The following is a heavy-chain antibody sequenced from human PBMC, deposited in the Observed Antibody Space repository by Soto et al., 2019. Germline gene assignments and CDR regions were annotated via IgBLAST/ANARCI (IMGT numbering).Heavy chain of an antibody. Sequence: HVQLVQSGAEVKEPGDSVRVSCEASGYTFTAYHIHWVRQAPGQGLEWMGWINPKFGDTTYAQDFQGRVSRTRDMSISPVYMELSRLTSDDTAIYYCARNMDYYYGRGSGNGHGVWGQGTTVTVFS. CDR2: INPKFGDT. V-gene: IGHV1-2*02. CDR1: GYTFTAYH. J-gene: IGHJ6*02. CDR3: ARNMDYYYGRGSGNGHGV. D-gene: IGHD3-10*02.